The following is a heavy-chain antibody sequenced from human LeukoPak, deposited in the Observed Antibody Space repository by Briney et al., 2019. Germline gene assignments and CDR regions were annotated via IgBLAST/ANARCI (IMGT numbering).Heavy chain of an antibody. Sequence: GGSLRLSCAASGFTFSSYSMNWVRQAPGKGLEWVSYISSSSSTIYYADSVKGRFTISRDNAKNSLFLQMNSLRAEDTAVYYCARDGSGRVPEMSAPDYWGQGTLVTVSS. D-gene: IGHD3-10*01. J-gene: IGHJ4*02. CDR2: ISSSSSTI. CDR3: ARDGSGRVPEMSAPDY. V-gene: IGHV3-48*01. CDR1: GFTFSSYS.